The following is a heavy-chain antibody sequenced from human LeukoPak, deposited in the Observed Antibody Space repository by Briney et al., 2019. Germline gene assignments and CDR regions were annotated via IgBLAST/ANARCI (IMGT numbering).Heavy chain of an antibody. J-gene: IGHJ4*02. CDR2: IYPGDSDT. Sequence: GESLKISCKGSGYSFTSYWIGWVRQMPGKGLEWMGIIYPGDSDTRYSSSFQGQVTISADKSISTAYLQWSSLKASDTAMYYCARQGKQQLVTLDYWGQGTLVTVSS. D-gene: IGHD6-13*01. CDR1: GYSFTSYW. V-gene: IGHV5-51*01. CDR3: ARQGKQQLVTLDY.